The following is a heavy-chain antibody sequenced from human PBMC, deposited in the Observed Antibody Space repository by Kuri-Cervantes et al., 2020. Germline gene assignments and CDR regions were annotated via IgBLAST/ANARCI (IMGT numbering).Heavy chain of an antibody. CDR3: ARDGGGDWGGAFDI. D-gene: IGHD2-21*02. CDR1: GFTFSNAW. V-gene: IGHV3-15*01. J-gene: IGHJ3*02. CDR2: IKSKTDGGTT. Sequence: GESLKISCAASGFTFSNAWMSWVRQAPGKGLEWVGRIKSKTDGGTTDYAAPVKGRFTISRDDSKNTLYLQMNSLKTEDTAVYYCARDGGGDWGGAFDIWGQGTMVTVSS.